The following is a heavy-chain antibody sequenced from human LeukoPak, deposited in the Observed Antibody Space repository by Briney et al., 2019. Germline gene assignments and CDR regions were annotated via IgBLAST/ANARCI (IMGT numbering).Heavy chain of an antibody. Sequence: SETLSLTCAVHGGSFSDYYWSWIRQSPGKGLEWIGEINHSGSTTYNPSLKSRVTISVDTSKNQFSLKLSSVTAADTAVYYCARGAPLDSYYYGMDVWGRGTPVTVSS. CDR1: GGSFSDYY. J-gene: IGHJ6*02. V-gene: IGHV4-34*01. CDR3: ARGAPLDSYYYGMDV. CDR2: INHSGST.